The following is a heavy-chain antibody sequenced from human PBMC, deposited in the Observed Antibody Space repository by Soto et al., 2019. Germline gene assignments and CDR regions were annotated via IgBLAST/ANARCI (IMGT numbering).Heavy chain of an antibody. CDR3: ARALGGVVVVAAREMAV. J-gene: IGHJ6*02. CDR1: GGSISSDY. D-gene: IGHD2-15*01. Sequence: QEQLQESGPGLVKPSETLSLTCSVSGGSISSDYWSWIRQPPGKGLEWIGYIYYTGSTNYNPSLMRRVTIAVDKSTIQFSLNLRSVTASDTAVYYCARALGGVVVVAAREMAVWGQGTTVTVSS. V-gene: IGHV4-59*01. CDR2: IYYTGST.